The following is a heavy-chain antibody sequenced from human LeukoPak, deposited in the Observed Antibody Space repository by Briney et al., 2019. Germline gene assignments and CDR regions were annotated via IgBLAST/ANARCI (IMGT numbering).Heavy chain of an antibody. CDR3: ARLWKLDY. V-gene: IGHV3-48*04. D-gene: IGHD1-26*01. CDR2: ISSSSSTI. CDR1: GFTFSSYS. Sequence: GGSLRLSCAASGFTFSSYSMNWVRQAPGKGLEWVSYISSSSSTIYYADSVKGRFTISRDNAKNSLYLQMNSLRAEDTAVYYCARLWKLDYWGQGTLVTVSS. J-gene: IGHJ4*02.